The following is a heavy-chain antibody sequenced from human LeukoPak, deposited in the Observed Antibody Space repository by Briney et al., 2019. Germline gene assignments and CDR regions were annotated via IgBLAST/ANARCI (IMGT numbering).Heavy chain of an antibody. J-gene: IGHJ5*02. V-gene: IGHV4-59*02. CDR3: ARGGYINLYNWFDP. Sequence: PSETLSLTCTVSGGSVTDYYWSWIRQSPGKGLEWIGYIYYTGTSYNPSLKSRVTISADTSKNQFSLKLTSVTAADTAVYYCARGGYINLYNWFDPWGQGTLVIVSS. CDR1: GGSVTDYY. CDR2: IYYTGT. D-gene: IGHD5-18*01.